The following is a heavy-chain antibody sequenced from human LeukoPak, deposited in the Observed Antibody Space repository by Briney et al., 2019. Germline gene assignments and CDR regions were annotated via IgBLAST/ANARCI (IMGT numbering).Heavy chain of an antibody. V-gene: IGHV4-39*07. CDR1: GGSISSSSYY. CDR3: ARGTHQPDY. CDR2: IYYSGST. J-gene: IGHJ4*02. D-gene: IGHD1-14*01. Sequence: SQTLSLTCTVSGGSISSSSYYWGWIRQPPGKGLEWIGSIYYSGSTYYNPSLKSRVTISVDTSKNQFSLKLSSVTAADTAVYYCARGTHQPDYWGQGTLVTVSS.